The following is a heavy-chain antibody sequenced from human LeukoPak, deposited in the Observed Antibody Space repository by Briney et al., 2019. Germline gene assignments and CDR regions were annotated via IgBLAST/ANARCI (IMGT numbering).Heavy chain of an antibody. V-gene: IGHV3-7*01. D-gene: IGHD1-26*01. CDR3: ARELGSYEGGYYGMDV. J-gene: IGHJ6*02. CDR2: INEDGSEK. CDR1: GFTFSDYY. Sequence: GGSLRLSCAASGFTFSDYYMNWIRQAPGKGLEWVANINEDGSEKNYVESLKGRFTISRDNAKNSLYLQMNSLRAEDTALYYCARELGSYEGGYYGMDVWGQGTTVTVSS.